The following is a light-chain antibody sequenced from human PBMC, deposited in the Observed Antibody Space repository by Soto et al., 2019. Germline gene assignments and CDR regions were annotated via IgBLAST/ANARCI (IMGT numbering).Light chain of an antibody. CDR1: QSVSSSY. CDR2: GAS. V-gene: IGKV3-20*01. CDR3: QQYGSSPYT. J-gene: IGKJ2*01. Sequence: EIVCRRCSGTLSLSLGERATXSCRASQSVSSSYLAWYQQKPGQAPRLLIYGASSRATGIPDRFSGSGSGTDFTLTISRLEPEDFAVYYCQQYGSSPYTFGHGTKVDIK.